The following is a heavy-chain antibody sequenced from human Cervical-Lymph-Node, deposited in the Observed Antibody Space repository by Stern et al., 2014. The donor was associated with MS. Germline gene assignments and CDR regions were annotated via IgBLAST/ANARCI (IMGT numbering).Heavy chain of an antibody. Sequence: MQLVESGAEVKKPGSSVKVSCKASGGSFSMDSISWVRQAPGKGLEWMGGLTPMFGTSNYAQKFQGRVTTTADVSTSTAYMELTSLRSEDTAVYFCARDQGGIADSWGQGTLVIVSS. CDR2: LTPMFGTS. J-gene: IGHJ4*02. CDR1: GGSFSMDS. D-gene: IGHD6-13*01. CDR3: ARDQGGIADS. V-gene: IGHV1-69*01.